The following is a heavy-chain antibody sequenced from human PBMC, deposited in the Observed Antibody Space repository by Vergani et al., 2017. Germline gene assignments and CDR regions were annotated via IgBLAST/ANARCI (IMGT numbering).Heavy chain of an antibody. CDR1: GFTVSSNY. CDR3: ARDSSTVTNLGAVEI. CDR2: IYSGGST. Sequence: EVQLVESGGGLIQPGGSLRLSCAASGFTVSSNYMSWVRQAPGKGLEWVSVIYSGGSTYYADSVKGRFTISRDNSKNTLYLQMNSLRAEDTAVYYCARDSSTVTNLGAVEIWGQGTMVTVSS. V-gene: IGHV3-53*01. D-gene: IGHD4-17*01. J-gene: IGHJ3*02.